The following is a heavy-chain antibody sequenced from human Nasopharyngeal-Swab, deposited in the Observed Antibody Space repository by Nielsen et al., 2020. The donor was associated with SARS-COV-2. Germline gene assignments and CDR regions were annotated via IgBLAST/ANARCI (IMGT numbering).Heavy chain of an antibody. D-gene: IGHD2-2*01. J-gene: IGHJ4*02. Sequence: GGSLRLSCAASGFTFSSYAMSWVRQAPGKGLEWVSAISGSGGSTYYADSVKGRFTISRDNSKNTLYLQMNSLRAEATAVYYCAKSAGIVVPAAMLGTIDYWGQGTLVTVSS. CDR1: GFTFSSYA. CDR3: AKSAGIVVPAAMLGTIDY. V-gene: IGHV3-23*01. CDR2: ISGSGGST.